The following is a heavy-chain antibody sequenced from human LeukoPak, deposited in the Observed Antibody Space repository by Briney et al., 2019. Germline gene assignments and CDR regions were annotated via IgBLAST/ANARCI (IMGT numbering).Heavy chain of an antibody. D-gene: IGHD6-19*01. CDR2: FDPEDGET. Sequence: ASVKVSCKVSGYTLTELSRHWVRQAPGKGLEWMGGFDPEDGETIYAQKFQGRVTMTEDTSTDTAYMELSSLRSEDTAVYYCATVWGRSGWYSFDYWGQGTLVTVSS. CDR1: GYTLTELS. V-gene: IGHV1-24*01. J-gene: IGHJ4*02. CDR3: ATVWGRSGWYSFDY.